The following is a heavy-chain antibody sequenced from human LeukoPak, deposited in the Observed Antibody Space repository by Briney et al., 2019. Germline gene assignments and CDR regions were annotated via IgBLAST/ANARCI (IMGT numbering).Heavy chain of an antibody. D-gene: IGHD2-21*01. Sequence: ASVKVSCKASGYTFTSYDINWVRQATGQGLEWMGWMDPKSGYTGYAQKFQGRVTMTRSTSISTAYMELSSLTFEDTAVYYCTRSVRNGHIDYWGQGTLVTVSP. CDR2: MDPKSGYT. J-gene: IGHJ4*02. CDR1: GYTFTSYD. CDR3: TRSVRNGHIDY. V-gene: IGHV1-8*01.